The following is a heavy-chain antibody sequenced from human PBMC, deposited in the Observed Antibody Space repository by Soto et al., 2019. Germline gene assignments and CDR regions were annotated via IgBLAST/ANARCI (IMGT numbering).Heavy chain of an antibody. CDR3: ARGPGGPDGPGDY. CDR1: GYTFTSYA. Sequence: QVQLVQSGAEVKKPGASVKVSCKASGYTFTSYAMNWVRQAPGQRLEWMGWINAGNGNTKYSQKFQGRVTITRDTSASTAYMELSSLRSEDTAVYYCARGPGGPDGPGDYWGQGTQVTVSS. J-gene: IGHJ4*02. CDR2: INAGNGNT. V-gene: IGHV1-3*01. D-gene: IGHD2-15*01.